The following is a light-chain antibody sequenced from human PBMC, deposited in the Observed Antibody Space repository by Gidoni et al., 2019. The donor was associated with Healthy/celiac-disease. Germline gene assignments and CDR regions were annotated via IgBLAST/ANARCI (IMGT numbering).Light chain of an antibody. CDR1: SSDAGGYNY. Sequence: QADLTQPDSVPGSPGQSITISCTGTSSDAGGYNYVSWYQPHPGKAPTLMIYDVSNRPSVVSNRFSGSKSGNTASLTISGPQAEDEADYYCSSYTSSSTPYVFGTGTKVPVL. CDR3: SSYTSSSTPYV. V-gene: IGLV2-14*01. J-gene: IGLJ1*01. CDR2: DVS.